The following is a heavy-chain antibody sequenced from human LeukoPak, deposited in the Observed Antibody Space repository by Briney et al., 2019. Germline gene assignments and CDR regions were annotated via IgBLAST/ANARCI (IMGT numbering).Heavy chain of an antibody. J-gene: IGHJ6*03. CDR2: IRYDGTNK. Sequence: GGSLRLSCAASEFTFSNYGMHWVRQAPGKGLEWVAFIRYDGTNKYYADSVKGRFTISRDNSKNTLYLKMNSLRGEDTAVYYCARRSSSGWYPDYYYCYMDVWGKGTTVTISS. CDR3: ARRSSSGWYPDYYYCYMDV. D-gene: IGHD6-19*01. V-gene: IGHV3-30*02. CDR1: EFTFSNYG.